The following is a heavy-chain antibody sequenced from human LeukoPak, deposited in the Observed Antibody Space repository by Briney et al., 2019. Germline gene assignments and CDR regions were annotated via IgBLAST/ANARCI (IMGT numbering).Heavy chain of an antibody. CDR1: GGTFSSYA. J-gene: IGHJ4*02. CDR2: IIPIFGIA. D-gene: IGHD3-3*01. Sequence: SVKVSCKASGGTFSSYAISWVRQAPGQGLEWMGRIIPIFGIANYAQKFQGRVTITADKSTSTAYMELSSLRSEDTAVYYCARVGSGCLDYWGQGTLVTVSS. CDR3: ARVGSGCLDY. V-gene: IGHV1-69*04.